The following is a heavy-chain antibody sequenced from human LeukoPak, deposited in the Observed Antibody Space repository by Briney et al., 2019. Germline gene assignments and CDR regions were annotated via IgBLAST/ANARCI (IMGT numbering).Heavy chain of an antibody. CDR3: TTTCYDFWSGVYGMDV. V-gene: IGHV3-15*06. J-gene: IGHJ6*02. CDR1: GFTFTNAW. D-gene: IGHD3-3*01. CDR2: IKSKTAGGAT. Sequence: PGGSLRLSCAASGFTFTNAWMSWVRQSPGKGLEWVGRIKSKTAGGATHYAAPVKGRFTISRDDSKNTLYLQMNSLKTEDTAVYYCTTTCYDFWSGVYGMDVWGQGTTVTISS.